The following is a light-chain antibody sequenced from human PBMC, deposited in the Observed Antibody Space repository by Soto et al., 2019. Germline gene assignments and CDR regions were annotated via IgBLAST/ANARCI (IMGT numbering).Light chain of an antibody. CDR3: SSYTSSITLV. Sequence: QSALTQPRSVSGSPGQSVTISCTGTSSDVGGYNYVSWYQQHPGKAPKLLIYEVSTRPSGVSNRFSGSKSGNTASLTISGLQAEDEADYYCSSYTSSITLVFGGGTKVTVL. J-gene: IGLJ2*01. CDR1: SSDVGGYNY. V-gene: IGLV2-14*01. CDR2: EVS.